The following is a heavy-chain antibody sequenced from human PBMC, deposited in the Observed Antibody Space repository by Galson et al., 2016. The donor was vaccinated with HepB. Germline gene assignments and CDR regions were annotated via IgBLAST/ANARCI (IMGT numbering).Heavy chain of an antibody. Sequence: SVKVSCKASGYTFIIYYIHWVRQAPGQGLEWMGIINPIAGTTTYEQRFQGRLTLTRDTSTSTVYMDLSSLTSEDPAVYYCTRERGSHGFDYWGQGTLVTVSS. J-gene: IGHJ4*02. CDR1: GYTFIIYY. CDR3: TRERGSHGFDY. V-gene: IGHV1-46*01. D-gene: IGHD3-16*01. CDR2: INPIAGTT.